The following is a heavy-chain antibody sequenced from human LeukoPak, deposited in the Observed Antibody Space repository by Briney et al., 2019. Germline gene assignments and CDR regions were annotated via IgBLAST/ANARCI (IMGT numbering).Heavy chain of an antibody. CDR1: GGSISSGSYY. CDR2: IYTSGST. CDR3: ARGARGPKAGSDGYNDY. D-gene: IGHD5-24*01. Sequence: SETLSLTCTVSGGSISSGSYYWSLIRQPAGKGLELIGRIYTSGSTNYNPSLKSRVTISVDTSKNQFSLKLSSVTTADTAVYYCARGARGPKAGSDGYNDYWGQGTLVTVSS. V-gene: IGHV4-61*02. J-gene: IGHJ4*02.